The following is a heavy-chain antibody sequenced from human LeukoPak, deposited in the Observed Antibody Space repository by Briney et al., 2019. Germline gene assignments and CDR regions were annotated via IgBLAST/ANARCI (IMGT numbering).Heavy chain of an antibody. CDR3: ARDLAVLGVVFTSYMDV. J-gene: IGHJ6*03. CDR2: ISTYSGNT. Sequence: ASVKVSCKASGYTFIGHGITWVRQAPGQGLEWMGWISTYSGNTHYAQKFQGRVTLTKDTSTTTAYLVLRSLRSDDTAVYYCARDLAVLGVVFTSYMDVWGQGTPVTVSS. CDR1: GYTFIGHG. V-gene: IGHV1-18*01. D-gene: IGHD3-3*01.